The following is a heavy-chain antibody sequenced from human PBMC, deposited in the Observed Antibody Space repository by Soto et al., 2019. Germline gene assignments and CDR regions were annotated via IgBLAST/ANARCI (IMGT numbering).Heavy chain of an antibody. CDR2: ISSTTNYI. CDR1: GFTFTGYS. J-gene: IGHJ4*02. V-gene: IGHV3-21*06. Sequence: LRLSCAASGFTFTGYSMNWVRQAPGKGLEWVSSISSTTNYIYYGDSMKGRFTISRDNAKNSLYLEMNSLRAEDTAVYYCARESEDLTSNFDYWGQGTLVTVSS. CDR3: ARESEDLTSNFDY.